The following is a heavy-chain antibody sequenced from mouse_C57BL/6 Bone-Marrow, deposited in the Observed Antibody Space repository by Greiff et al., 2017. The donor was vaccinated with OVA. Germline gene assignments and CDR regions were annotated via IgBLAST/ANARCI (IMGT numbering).Heavy chain of an antibody. CDR3: SSYYYCSSLYWYFGV. Sequence: QVQLKQPGAELVKPGASVKLSCKASGYTFTSYWMHWVKQRPGRGLEWIGNIDPSDSATHYNQKFKDKATLTVDKSSSTAYMQLSSLTSADSAVYYCSSYYYCSSLYWYFGVWGTGTTVTFSS. CDR1: GYTFTSYW. D-gene: IGHD1-1*01. V-gene: IGHV1-52*01. CDR2: IDPSDSAT. J-gene: IGHJ1*03.